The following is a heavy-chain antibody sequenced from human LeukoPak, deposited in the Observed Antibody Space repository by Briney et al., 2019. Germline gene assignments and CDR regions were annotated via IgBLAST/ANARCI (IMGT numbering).Heavy chain of an antibody. CDR3: ARSRGIVVVPAAIPNWFDP. CDR2: IYYSGST. V-gene: IGHV4-31*03. D-gene: IGHD2-2*01. J-gene: IGHJ5*02. Sequence: PSETLSLTCTVSGGSISSGGYYWSWIRQHPEKGLEWIGYIYYSGSTYYNPSLKSRVTISVDTSKNQFSLKLSSVTAADTAVYYCARSRGIVVVPAAIPNWFDPWGQGTLVTVSS. CDR1: GGSISSGGYY.